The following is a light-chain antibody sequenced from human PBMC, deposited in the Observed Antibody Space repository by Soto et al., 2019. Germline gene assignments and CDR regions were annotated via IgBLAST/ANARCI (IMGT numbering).Light chain of an antibody. CDR2: GSS. Sequence: EIVMTQSPATLSVFPGERATLSCRASQSVSINLAWYQQKPGQAPRLLIYGSSTRATGIPARFSGSGSGTEFTLTISSLQSEDFAVYHCQQYKNWPWTFGQGTKVEIK. J-gene: IGKJ1*01. CDR3: QQYKNWPWT. CDR1: QSVSIN. V-gene: IGKV3-15*01.